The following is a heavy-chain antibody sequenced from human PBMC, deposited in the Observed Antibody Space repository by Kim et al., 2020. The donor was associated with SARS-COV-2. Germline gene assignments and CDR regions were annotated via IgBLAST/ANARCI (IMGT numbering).Heavy chain of an antibody. D-gene: IGHD7-27*01. V-gene: IGHV4-34*01. Sequence: SETLSLTCAVYGGSFSGYYWSWIRQPPGKGLEWIGEINHSGSTNYNPSLKSRVTISVDTSKNQFSLKLSSVTAADTAVYYCARGRELGINPNGETPIDYWGQRTLVTVSS. CDR1: GGSFSGYY. CDR3: ARGRELGINPNGETPIDY. CDR2: INHSGST. J-gene: IGHJ4*02.